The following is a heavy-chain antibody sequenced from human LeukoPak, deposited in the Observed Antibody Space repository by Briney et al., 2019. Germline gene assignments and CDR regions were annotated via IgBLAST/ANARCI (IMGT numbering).Heavy chain of an antibody. CDR1: GFTFSSYG. J-gene: IGHJ2*01. D-gene: IGHD4-17*01. Sequence: GGSLRLSCAASGFTFSSYGMHWVRQAPGKGLEWVAVIWYDGSNKYYADSVKGRFTIPRDNSKNTLYLQMNSLRAEDTAVYYCARGYGDYVPWYFDLWGRGTLVTVSS. CDR3: ARGYGDYVPWYFDL. V-gene: IGHV3-33*01. CDR2: IWYDGSNK.